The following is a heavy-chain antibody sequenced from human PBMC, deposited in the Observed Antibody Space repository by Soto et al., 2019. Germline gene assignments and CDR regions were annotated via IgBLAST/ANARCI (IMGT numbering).Heavy chain of an antibody. Sequence: QVQLQESGPGLVKPSETLSLTCTVSGGSISSYYWSWIRQPPGKGLEWIGYIYYSGSTNYNPSLQSRVTISVATSKNQFSLKLSSVTAADTAVYYGARRYGDCFDYWGQGTLVTVSS. D-gene: IGHD4-17*01. CDR2: IYYSGST. CDR1: GGSISSYY. CDR3: ARRYGDCFDY. V-gene: IGHV4-59*08. J-gene: IGHJ4*02.